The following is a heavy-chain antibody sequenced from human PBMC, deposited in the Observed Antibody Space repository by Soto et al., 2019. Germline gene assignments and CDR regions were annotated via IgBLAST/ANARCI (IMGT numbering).Heavy chain of an antibody. J-gene: IGHJ4*02. CDR2: IYHSGST. CDR3: ARGQVVAAQH. D-gene: IGHD2-15*01. CDR1: GGSISSCGYS. V-gene: IGHV4-30-2*01. Sequence: TLSLTCAVFGGSISSCGYSWIWIRQPPGKGLEWIGYIYHSGSTYYNPSLKSRVTISVDRSKNQFSLKLSSVTAADTAVYYCARGQVVAAQHWGQGTLVTVSS.